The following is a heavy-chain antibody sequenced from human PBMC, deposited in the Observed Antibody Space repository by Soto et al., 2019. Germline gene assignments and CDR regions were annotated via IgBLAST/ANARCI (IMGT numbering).Heavy chain of an antibody. CDR1: CGSISSSSYY. J-gene: IGHJ6*03. CDR2: IYYSGST. V-gene: IGHV4-39*01. Sequence: PSETLSLTCTVSCGSISSSSYYWGWIRQPPGKGLEWIGSIYYSGSTYYNPSLKSRVTISVDTSKNQFSLKLSSVTAADTAVYYCAIQGGILEWFRPGYYMDVWGKGTTVTVSS. D-gene: IGHD3-3*01. CDR3: AIQGGILEWFRPGYYMDV.